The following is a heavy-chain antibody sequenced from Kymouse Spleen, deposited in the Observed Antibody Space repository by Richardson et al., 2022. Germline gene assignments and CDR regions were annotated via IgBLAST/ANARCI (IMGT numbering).Heavy chain of an antibody. V-gene: IGHV4-34*01. Sequence: QVQLQQWGAGLLKPSETLSLTCAVYGGSFSGYYWSWIRQPPGKGLEWIGEINHSGSTNYNPSLKSRVTISVDTSKNQFSLKLSSVTAADTAVYYCARGGFMITFGGVILPWYYYGMDVWGQGTTVTVSS. CDR1: GGSFSGYY. CDR2: INHSGST. D-gene: IGHD3-16*02. J-gene: IGHJ6*02. CDR3: ARGGFMITFGGVILPWYYYGMDV.